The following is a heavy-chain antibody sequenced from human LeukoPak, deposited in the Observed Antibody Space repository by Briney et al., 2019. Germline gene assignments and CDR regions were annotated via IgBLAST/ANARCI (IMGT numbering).Heavy chain of an antibody. J-gene: IGHJ6*02. D-gene: IGHD2-15*01. V-gene: IGHV7-4-1*02. CDR3: ARELVIVVVVAATKPEGMDV. Sequence: RASVKVSCKASGYTFTSYAMNWVRQAPGQGLEWMRWINTNTGNPTYAQGFTGRFVFSLDTSVSTAYLQISSLKAEDTAVYYCARELVIVVVVAATKPEGMDVWGQGTTVTVSS. CDR2: INTNTGNP. CDR1: GYTFTSYA.